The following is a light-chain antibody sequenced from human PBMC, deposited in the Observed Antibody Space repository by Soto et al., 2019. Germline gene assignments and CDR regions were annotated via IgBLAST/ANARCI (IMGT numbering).Light chain of an antibody. CDR2: SAS. CDR1: QDISSY. V-gene: IGKV1-9*01. J-gene: IGKJ1*01. Sequence: DIQLTQSPSFLSASVGDRVTITCRASQDISSYLAWYQQRPGKVPRFLTHSASTLQSRVASRFSATVSGTTFTLTISSLQPEDIATYYCQQLNRFPRTFGQGTNVEV. CDR3: QQLNRFPRT.